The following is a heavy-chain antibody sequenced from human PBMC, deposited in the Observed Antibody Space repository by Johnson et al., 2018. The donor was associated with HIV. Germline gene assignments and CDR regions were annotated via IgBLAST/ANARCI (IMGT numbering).Heavy chain of an antibody. CDR2: IYSGGST. Sequence: SVIYSGGSTYYADSVKGRFTISRDNAKNSLYLQMNSLRAEDTAVYYWARANRVDAFDIWGQGTMVTVSS. V-gene: IGHV3-53*01. CDR3: ARANRVDAFDI. D-gene: IGHD2/OR15-2a*01. J-gene: IGHJ3*02.